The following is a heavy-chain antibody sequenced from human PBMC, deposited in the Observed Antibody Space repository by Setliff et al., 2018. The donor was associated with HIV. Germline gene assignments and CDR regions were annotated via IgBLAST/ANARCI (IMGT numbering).Heavy chain of an antibody. J-gene: IGHJ6*03. CDR3: ARHRDPPGTSWIYYYYYMDL. CDR1: GGSISSSSYY. V-gene: IGHV4-39*01. Sequence: SETLSLTCTVSGGSISSSSYYWGWIRQPPGKGLEWIGSIYYSGSTYYNPSLHGRVTISVDTSKNQFSLRLSSVTAADTGVYYCARHRDPPGTSWIYYYYYMDLWGEGTTVTVSS. CDR2: IYYSGST. D-gene: IGHD6-13*01.